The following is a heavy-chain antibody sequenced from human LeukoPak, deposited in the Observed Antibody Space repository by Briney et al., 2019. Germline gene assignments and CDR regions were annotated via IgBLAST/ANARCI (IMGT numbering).Heavy chain of an antibody. D-gene: IGHD3-22*01. Sequence: SETLSLTCTVSGGSISSYDWSWIRQPPGKGLEWIWDIYYTGSTNYNPSPNSRLPISVDTSKHQFSLKLRSVTAAATAVYYCARGAPVLYSSGYSDDYWGQGTLVTVSS. V-gene: IGHV4-59*01. CDR2: IYYTGST. CDR1: GGSISSYD. J-gene: IGHJ4*02. CDR3: ARGAPVLYSSGYSDDY.